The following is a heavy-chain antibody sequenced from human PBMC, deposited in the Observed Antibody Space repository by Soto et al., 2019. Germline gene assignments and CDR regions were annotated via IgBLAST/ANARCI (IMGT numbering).Heavy chain of an antibody. D-gene: IGHD6-6*01. CDR3: VRDGPKARGDCFDP. J-gene: IGHJ5*01. V-gene: IGHV4-4*07. CDR1: DSSLRTLE. Sequence: SGTLSLTGSAVDSSLRTLEFTWLGKPAVKDLDLMGRVYATGTSDYNPSLRSRIAMSVDISKKTFSLRLRSVTAADTGVYYCVRDGPKARGDCFDPWGQGIAVTGSS. CDR2: VYATGTS.